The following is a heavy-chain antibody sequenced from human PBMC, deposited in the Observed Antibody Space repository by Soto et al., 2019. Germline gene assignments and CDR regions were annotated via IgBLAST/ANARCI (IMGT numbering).Heavy chain of an antibody. CDR3: ARDQVLAALLGWFDP. V-gene: IGHV4-59*01. CDR1: GGSISSYY. CDR2: IYYSGST. Sequence: QVQLQESGPGLVKPSETLSLSCTVSGGSISSYYWSWIRQPPGKGLEWIGYIYYSGSTNYNPSLKSRVTISVDTSKNQFSLKLSSVTAADTAVYYCARDQVLAALLGWFDPWGQGTLVTVSS. J-gene: IGHJ5*02. D-gene: IGHD2-2*01.